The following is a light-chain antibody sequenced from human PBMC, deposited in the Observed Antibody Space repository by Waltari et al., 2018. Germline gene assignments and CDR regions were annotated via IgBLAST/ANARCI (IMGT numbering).Light chain of an antibody. CDR3: YSATDNNVV. CDR1: ELATRV. V-gene: IGLV3-27*01. J-gene: IGLJ3*02. Sequence: SSALTPPPSVSVSPGQTATTSCSGAELATRVFRWLKQKPGQAPVLVIYKDRERPSGIPERFSGSSSGTTVTLTITGAQVEDEAEYYCYSATDNNVVFGGGTRLTVL. CDR2: KDR.